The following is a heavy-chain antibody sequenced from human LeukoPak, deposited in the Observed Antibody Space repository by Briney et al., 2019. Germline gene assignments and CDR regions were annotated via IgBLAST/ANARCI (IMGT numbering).Heavy chain of an antibody. J-gene: IGHJ6*02. Sequence: GASVKVSCKASGYTFTSYGISWVRQAPGQGLEWMGWISAYNGNTNYAQKLQGRVTMTTDTSTSTAYTELRSLRSDDTAVYYCARDQGITMIVRYGFGMDVWGQGTTVTVSS. CDR3: ARDQGITMIVRYGFGMDV. V-gene: IGHV1-18*01. CDR2: ISAYNGNT. D-gene: IGHD3-22*01. CDR1: GYTFTSYG.